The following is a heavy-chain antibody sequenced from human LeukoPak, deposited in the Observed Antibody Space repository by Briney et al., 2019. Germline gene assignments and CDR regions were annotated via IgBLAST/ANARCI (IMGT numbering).Heavy chain of an antibody. D-gene: IGHD5-12*01. CDR3: ARDQSGYVTPYYYYDMDV. CDR1: GFTFSSYG. Sequence: PGGSLRLSCAASGFTFSSYGMHWVRQAPGKGLEWVAVIWYDGSNKYYADSVKGRFTISRDNSKNTLYLQMNSLRAEDTAVYYCARDQSGYVTPYYYYDMDVWGQGTTVTVSS. CDR2: IWYDGSNK. V-gene: IGHV3-33*01. J-gene: IGHJ6*02.